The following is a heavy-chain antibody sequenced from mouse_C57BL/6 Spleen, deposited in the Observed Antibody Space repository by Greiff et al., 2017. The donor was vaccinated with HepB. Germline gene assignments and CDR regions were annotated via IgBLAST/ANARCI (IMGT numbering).Heavy chain of an antibody. CDR2: IYPGDGDT. Sequence: VQLQQSGPELVKPGASVKISCKASGYAFSSSWVNWVKQRPGKGLEWIGRIYPGDGDTNYNGKFTGKATLTADKSSSTAYMQLSSLTSEDSAVYFCARDYGNSWGQGTLVTVSA. V-gene: IGHV1-82*01. CDR1: GYAFSSSW. CDR3: ARDYGNS. J-gene: IGHJ3*01. D-gene: IGHD2-1*01.